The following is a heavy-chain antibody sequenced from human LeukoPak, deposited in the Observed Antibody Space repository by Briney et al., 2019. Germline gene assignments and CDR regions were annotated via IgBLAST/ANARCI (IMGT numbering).Heavy chain of an antibody. J-gene: IGHJ3*02. Sequence: ASVKVSCKASGYTFTGYYMHWVRQAPGEGLEWMGWINPNSGSAHSAQNFQGRVTMSRDTSISTGYMGLSRLRSDDTAVYYCARASGSYNDAFDIWGKGTMVTVSS. D-gene: IGHD1-26*01. CDR3: ARASGSYNDAFDI. V-gene: IGHV1-2*02. CDR1: GYTFTGYY. CDR2: INPNSGSA.